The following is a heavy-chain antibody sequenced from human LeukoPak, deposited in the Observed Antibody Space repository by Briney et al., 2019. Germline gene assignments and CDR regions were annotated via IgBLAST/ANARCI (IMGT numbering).Heavy chain of an antibody. CDR3: XXXXAMVQGRDY. J-gene: IGHJ4*02. CDR2: ISGSGGST. D-gene: IGHD5-18*01. V-gene: IGHV3-23*01. CDR1: GFTFSSYA. Sequence: GGSLRLSCAASGFTFSSYAMSWVRQAPGKGLEWVSAISGSGGSTYYADSVKGRFTISRDNSKNTLYLQMNSLRAEDTAVYYXXXXXAMVQGRDYWGQGTLVTVSS.